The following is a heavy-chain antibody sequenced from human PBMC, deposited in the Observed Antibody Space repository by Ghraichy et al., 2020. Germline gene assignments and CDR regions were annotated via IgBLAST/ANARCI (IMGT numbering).Heavy chain of an antibody. J-gene: IGHJ4*02. Sequence: GSLSLTCTVSGGSISSYYWSWIRQPPGKGLEWIGYIYYSGSTNYNPSLKSRVTISVDTSKNQFSLKLSSVTAADTAVYYCASSGSYFSYWGQGTLVTVSS. CDR3: ASSGSYFSY. CDR1: GGSISSYY. CDR2: IYYSGST. D-gene: IGHD1-26*01. V-gene: IGHV4-59*01.